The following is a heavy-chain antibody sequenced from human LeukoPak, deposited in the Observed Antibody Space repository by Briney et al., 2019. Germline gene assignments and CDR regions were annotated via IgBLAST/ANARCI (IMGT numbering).Heavy chain of an antibody. D-gene: IGHD6-6*01. J-gene: IGHJ4*02. CDR2: INPNSGGT. CDR1: GYTFTGYY. Sequence: ASVKVSCKASGYTFTGYYMHWVRQAPGQGLEWMGWINPNSGGTNYAQKFQGRVTMTRGTSISTAYMELSRLRSDDTAVYYCARTVYSSSFFDYWGQGTLVTVSS. CDR3: ARTVYSSSFFDY. V-gene: IGHV1-2*02.